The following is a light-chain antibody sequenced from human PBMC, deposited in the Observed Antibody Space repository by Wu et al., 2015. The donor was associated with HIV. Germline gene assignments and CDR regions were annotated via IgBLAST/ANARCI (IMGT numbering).Light chain of an antibody. V-gene: IGKV3-20*01. Sequence: EIVLTQSPGTLSLSPGERATLSCRASQSVTSSYLAWYQQKPGQAPRLLIYGASSRATGIPDRFSGSGSGTDFTLTISRVEPEDFAVYYCQQYGSSLLYSFGLGDQAGDQT. CDR3: QQYGSSLLYS. J-gene: IGKJ2*03. CDR2: GAS. CDR1: QSVTSSY.